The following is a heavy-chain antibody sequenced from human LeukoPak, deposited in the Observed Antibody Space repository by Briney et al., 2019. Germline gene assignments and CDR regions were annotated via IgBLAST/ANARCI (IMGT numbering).Heavy chain of an antibody. CDR2: TYYSGTT. Sequence: SETLSLTCTVSGYSISSGYFWGWIRQPPGKGLEWIGNTYYSGTTYYNPSLKSRVTISLDTSKNQFSLNLSSVTAADTAVYYCARDIYSYGGLVAFDIWGQGTMVTVSS. CDR1: GYSISSGYF. J-gene: IGHJ3*02. V-gene: IGHV4-38-2*02. CDR3: ARDIYSYGGLVAFDI. D-gene: IGHD3-16*02.